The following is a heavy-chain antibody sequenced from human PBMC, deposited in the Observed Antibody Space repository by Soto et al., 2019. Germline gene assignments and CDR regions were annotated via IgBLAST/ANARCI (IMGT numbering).Heavy chain of an antibody. CDR1: GFTVSSYW. D-gene: IGHD3-3*01. J-gene: IGHJ4*02. CDR3: GRFPDDSAIVDY. CDR2: IRRDGSDS. Sequence: GGSLRLSCAACGFTVSSYWMSWVRQAPGEGLEWVGNIRRDGSDSYYVDSVRGRFTISRDNTRNSLYLQMDSLRVEDTAIYYSGRFPDDSAIVDYWGQGTLVTVSS. V-gene: IGHV3-7*04.